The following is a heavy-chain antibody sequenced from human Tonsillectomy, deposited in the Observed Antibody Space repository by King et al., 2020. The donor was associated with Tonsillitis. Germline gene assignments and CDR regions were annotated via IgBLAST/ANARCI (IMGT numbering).Heavy chain of an antibody. J-gene: IGHJ4*02. CDR1: GFTFSSYA. V-gene: IGHV3-30*04. CDR2: ISYDGSNK. CDR3: ARGSVPLFCTNGVCYYFDY. Sequence: VQLVESGGGVVQPGRSLRLSCAASGFTFSSYAMRWVRQAPGKGLEWVAVISYDGSNKYYADSVKGRFTISRDNSKNTLYLQMNSLRAEDTAVYYCARGSVPLFCTNGVCYYFDYWGQGTLVTVSS. D-gene: IGHD2-8*01.